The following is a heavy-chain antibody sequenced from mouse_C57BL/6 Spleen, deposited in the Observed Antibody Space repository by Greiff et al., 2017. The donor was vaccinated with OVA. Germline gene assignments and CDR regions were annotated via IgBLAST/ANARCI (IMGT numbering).Heavy chain of an antibody. D-gene: IGHD2-1*01. CDR2: IYPGGGYT. V-gene: IGHV1-63*01. J-gene: IGHJ3*01. CDR3: ARLEGNPPWFAY. CDR1: GYTFTNYW. Sequence: VQLQESGAELVRPGTSVKMSCKASGYTFTNYWIGWAKQRPGHGLEWIGDIYPGGGYTNYNEKFKGKATLTADKSSSTAYMQFSSLTSEDSAIYYCARLEGNPPWFAYWGQGTLVTVSA.